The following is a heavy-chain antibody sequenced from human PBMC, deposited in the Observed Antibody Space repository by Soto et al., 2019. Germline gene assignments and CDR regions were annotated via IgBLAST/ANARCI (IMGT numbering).Heavy chain of an antibody. V-gene: IGHV3-23*01. J-gene: IGHJ4*02. Sequence: EVQLLESGGKLVQPGGSLTLSCAASGFTFSTYAMAWVRQAPGKGLEWVSGVSASGLNTDYADPVKGRFYISRDNSKNTVSLPMTRLRAEDTALYYCATVRPRTTSGYSFDYWGQGTPVTVSS. CDR2: VSASGLNT. CDR3: ATVRPRTTSGYSFDY. D-gene: IGHD3-9*01. CDR1: GFTFSTYA.